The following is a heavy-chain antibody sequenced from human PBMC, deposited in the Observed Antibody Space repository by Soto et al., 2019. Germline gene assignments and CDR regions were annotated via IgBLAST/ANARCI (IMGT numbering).Heavy chain of an antibody. CDR1: GFTIISHA. CDR2: ISGSGGST. V-gene: IGHV3-23*01. Sequence: GVSLRLPCAASGFTIISHAMSWVSQAQGKGLEWVSAISGSGGSTYYADSVKGRFTISRDNSKNTLYLQMNSLRAEDTAVYYCAKDQDSSGYYSDWYFDLCGRGTLVTVYS. J-gene: IGHJ2*01. D-gene: IGHD3-22*01. CDR3: AKDQDSSGYYSDWYFDL.